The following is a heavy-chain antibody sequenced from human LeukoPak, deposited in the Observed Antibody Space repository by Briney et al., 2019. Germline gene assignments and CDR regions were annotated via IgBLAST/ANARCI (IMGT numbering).Heavy chain of an antibody. J-gene: IGHJ5*02. CDR3: ARVSYGSGSEWFDP. D-gene: IGHD3-10*01. CDR2: IYSGGST. V-gene: IGHV3-53*01. CDR1: GFTVSSNY. Sequence: PGGSLRLSCAASGFTVSSNYMSSVRQAPGKGLEWVSVIYSGGSTYYADSVKGRFTISRDNSKNTLYLQMNSLRAEDTAVYYCARVSYGSGSEWFDPWGQGTLVTVSS.